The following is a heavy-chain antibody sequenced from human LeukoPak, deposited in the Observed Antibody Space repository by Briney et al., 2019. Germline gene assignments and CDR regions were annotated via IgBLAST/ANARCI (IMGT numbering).Heavy chain of an antibody. Sequence: SETLSLTCTVSGGSISSYYWSWIRQPPGKGLEWIGYIYYSGSTNYNPSLKSRVTISVDTSKNQFSLKLSSVTAADTAVYYCARDKTYYYDSSGLYAFDIWGQGTMVTVSS. J-gene: IGHJ3*02. CDR3: ARDKTYYYDSSGLYAFDI. D-gene: IGHD3-22*01. CDR1: GGSISSYY. V-gene: IGHV4-59*01. CDR2: IYYSGST.